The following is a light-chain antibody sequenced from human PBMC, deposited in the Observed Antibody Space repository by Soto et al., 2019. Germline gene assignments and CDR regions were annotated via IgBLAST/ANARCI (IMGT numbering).Light chain of an antibody. CDR3: QQYGGSPRT. CDR2: GAS. V-gene: IGKV3-20*01. J-gene: IGKJ1*01. Sequence: EIVLTQSPGTLSLSPGERATLSCRASQSVSSSYLAWYQQKPGQAPRLLIYGASSRATGIPDRFSGSVSGTDFTLTISRLEPEDFAVYYCQQYGGSPRTLGKGTKVEIK. CDR1: QSVSSSY.